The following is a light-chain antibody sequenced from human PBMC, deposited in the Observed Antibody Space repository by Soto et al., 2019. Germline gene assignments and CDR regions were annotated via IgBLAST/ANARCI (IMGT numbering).Light chain of an antibody. CDR2: AAS. Sequence: DIQMTQSPSSLSASVGDRVTITCRASQSISNYLNWYQQKPGKAPKLLIYAASSLKIGVSSRFSGSGSGTDVTLTISSLHPEDSATYYCQESYSTPPNTFGGGTKVEIK. V-gene: IGKV1-39*01. CDR1: QSISNY. J-gene: IGKJ4*01. CDR3: QESYSTPPNT.